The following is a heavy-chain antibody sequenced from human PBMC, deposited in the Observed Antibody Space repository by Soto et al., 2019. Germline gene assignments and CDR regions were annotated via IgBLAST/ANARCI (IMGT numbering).Heavy chain of an antibody. CDR1: GFMFNTYS. D-gene: IGHD6-6*01. CDR2: ISYSTNYI. J-gene: IGHJ4*01. CDR3: ARDPGSSGRFDY. V-gene: IGHV3-21*01. Sequence: VQLVESGGGLVKPGGSLRLACAASGFMFNTYSMNWVRQAPGKGLEWVSLISYSTNYIYYADSVKGRFTISRDNADNLLYLQMNSLRVEDTAVYYCARDPGSSGRFDYWGHGALVTVSS.